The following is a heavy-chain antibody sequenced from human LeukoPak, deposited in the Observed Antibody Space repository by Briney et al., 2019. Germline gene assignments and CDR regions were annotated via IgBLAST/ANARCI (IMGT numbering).Heavy chain of an antibody. CDR2: ISTTSTYT. Sequence: GGSLRLSCAASGFTFSDYYMSYIRQAPGKGLEWVSYISTTSTYTDYADSVRGRFTISRDNAKNLLYLQMNSLRPEDTAVYYCARDWYWSSSICYTDRNWFDPWGQGTLVTVSS. J-gene: IGHJ5*02. CDR3: ARDWYWSSSICYTDRNWFDP. D-gene: IGHD2-2*02. CDR1: GFTFSDYY. V-gene: IGHV3-11*05.